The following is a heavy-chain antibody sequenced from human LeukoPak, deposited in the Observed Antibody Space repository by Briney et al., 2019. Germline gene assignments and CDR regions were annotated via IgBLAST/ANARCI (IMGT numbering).Heavy chain of an antibody. CDR3: ARQKRDLSGWYQFDY. CDR2: IIPIFGTA. J-gene: IGHJ4*02. V-gene: IGHV1-69*13. D-gene: IGHD6-19*01. Sequence: ASVKVSCKASGGTFSSYAISWVRQAPGQGLDWMGGIIPIFGTANYAQKFQGRVTITADESTSTAYMELSSLRSEDTAVYYCARQKRDLSGWYQFDYWGQGALVTVSS. CDR1: GGTFSSYA.